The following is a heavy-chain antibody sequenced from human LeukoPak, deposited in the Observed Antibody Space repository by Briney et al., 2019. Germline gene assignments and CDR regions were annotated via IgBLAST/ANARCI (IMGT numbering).Heavy chain of an antibody. CDR2: IYSGGST. CDR1: GFTVSSKY. D-gene: IGHD6-19*01. V-gene: IGHV3-66*01. Sequence: PGGSLSLSCAASGFTVSSKYMSWVRQAPGKGLAWVSGIYSGGSTYYADSVKGRFPTSRDNSKNTLYLQMNSRRAEDTAVYYCARLPIELAGQNTFDYWGQGALVTVSS. J-gene: IGHJ4*02. CDR3: ARLPIELAGQNTFDY.